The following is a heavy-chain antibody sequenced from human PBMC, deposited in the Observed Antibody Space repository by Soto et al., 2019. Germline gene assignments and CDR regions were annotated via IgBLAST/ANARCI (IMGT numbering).Heavy chain of an antibody. Sequence: GASVKVSCKASGYTFTSYGISWVRQAPGQGLEWMGWISAYNGNTNYAQKLQGRVTMTTDTSTSTAYMELRSLRSDDTAVYYCARGEVVPAAIEVGGWFDPWGQGTLVTVSS. CDR3: ARGEVVPAAIEVGGWFDP. J-gene: IGHJ5*02. CDR2: ISAYNGNT. CDR1: GYTFTSYG. V-gene: IGHV1-18*04. D-gene: IGHD2-2*02.